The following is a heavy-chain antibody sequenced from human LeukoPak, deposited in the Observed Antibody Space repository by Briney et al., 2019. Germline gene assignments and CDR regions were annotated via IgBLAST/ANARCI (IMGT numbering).Heavy chain of an antibody. CDR2: ISGSGDST. Sequence: GGSLRLSCAASGFTFSSFPMSWVRQAPGKGLEWVSAISGSGDSTYYADSVKGRFTISRDNSKNTLYLQMNSLRGEDTAVYYCAKGQISPAVNNWFDPWGQGTLVTVSS. V-gene: IGHV3-23*01. D-gene: IGHD2-2*01. CDR3: AKGQISPAVNNWFDP. J-gene: IGHJ5*02. CDR1: GFTFSSFP.